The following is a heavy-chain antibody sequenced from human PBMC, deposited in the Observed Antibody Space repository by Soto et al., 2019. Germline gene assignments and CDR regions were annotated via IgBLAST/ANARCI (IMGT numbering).Heavy chain of an antibody. V-gene: IGHV4-34*01. Sequence: SETLSLTCAVYGGSFSGYYWSWIRQPPGKGLEWIGEINHSGSTNYNPSLKSRVTISVDTSKNQFSLKLSSVTAADTAVYYCARGLAATITPSLDYYYYMDVWGKGTTVTVSS. CDR3: ARGLAATITPSLDYYYYMDV. J-gene: IGHJ6*03. D-gene: IGHD5-12*01. CDR1: GGSFSGYY. CDR2: INHSGST.